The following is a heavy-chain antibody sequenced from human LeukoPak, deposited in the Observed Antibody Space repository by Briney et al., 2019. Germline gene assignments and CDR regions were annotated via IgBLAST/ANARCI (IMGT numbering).Heavy chain of an antibody. CDR3: AREQRAYCSSTSCYALQYYFDY. CDR1: GYTVTSYG. D-gene: IGHD2-2*01. J-gene: IGHJ4*02. Sequence: ASVKDSCMAAGYTVTSYGISWVRQAPGQGLEWMGWISAYNGNTNYAQKLQGRVTMTTDTSTSTAYMDLRSLRSDDTAVYYCAREQRAYCSSTSCYALQYYFDYWGQGTLVTVSS. V-gene: IGHV1-18*01. CDR2: ISAYNGNT.